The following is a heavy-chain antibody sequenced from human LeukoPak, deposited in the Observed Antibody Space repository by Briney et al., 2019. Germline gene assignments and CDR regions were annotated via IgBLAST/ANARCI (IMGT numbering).Heavy chain of an antibody. CDR2: ISGSGGSK. CDR3: AKDAGIAAVLHATSIDY. J-gene: IGHJ4*02. Sequence: PGGSLRLFCAASGFTFRSYAMSGVRQPPGKGLDGVSAISGSGGSKFYADSVKGRFTISRDNTKNTLYLQMNSLRAEDTAVYYCAKDAGIAAVLHATSIDYWGQGTLVTVSS. V-gene: IGHV3-23*01. D-gene: IGHD6-13*01. CDR1: GFTFRSYA.